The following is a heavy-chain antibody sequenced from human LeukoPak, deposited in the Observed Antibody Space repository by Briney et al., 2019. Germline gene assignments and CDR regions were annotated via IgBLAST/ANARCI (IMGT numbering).Heavy chain of an antibody. Sequence: ASVKVSCKASGYTFTGYYMHWVRQAPGQGLEWMGWINPNSGGTNYAQKFQGRVTMTRDTSISTAYMELSRLRSDDTAVYYCATPRFDSSGYYYHEYFQHWRQGTMVTVSS. CDR3: ATPRFDSSGYYYHEYFQH. D-gene: IGHD3-22*01. CDR1: GYTFTGYY. J-gene: IGHJ1*01. CDR2: INPNSGGT. V-gene: IGHV1-2*02.